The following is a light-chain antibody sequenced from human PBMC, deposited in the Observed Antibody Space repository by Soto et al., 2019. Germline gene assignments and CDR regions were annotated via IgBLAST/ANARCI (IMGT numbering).Light chain of an antibody. V-gene: IGKV1-12*01. Sequence: DIQMTQSPSSVSASVGDRVTITCRASQDISNWLAWYQQKPGKAPKLLVSVASNLQSGVPSRFSGSGSGTDFTLIISSLQPEDFATYYCQQATSFPPFTFGPGTKVDI. J-gene: IGKJ3*01. CDR3: QQATSFPPFT. CDR2: VAS. CDR1: QDISNW.